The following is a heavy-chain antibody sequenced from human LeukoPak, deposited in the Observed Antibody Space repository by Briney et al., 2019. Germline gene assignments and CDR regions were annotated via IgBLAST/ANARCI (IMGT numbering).Heavy chain of an antibody. D-gene: IGHD6-19*01. CDR1: GGSFSGYY. V-gene: IGHV4-34*01. CDR3: ARGRNLQWLVREVFDY. Sequence: SETLSLTCAVYGGSFSGYYWSWIRQPPGKGLEWIGEINHSGSTNYNPSLKSRVTISVDTSKNQFSLKLSSVTAADTAAYYCARGRNLQWLVREVFDYWGQGTLVTVSS. CDR2: INHSGST. J-gene: IGHJ4*02.